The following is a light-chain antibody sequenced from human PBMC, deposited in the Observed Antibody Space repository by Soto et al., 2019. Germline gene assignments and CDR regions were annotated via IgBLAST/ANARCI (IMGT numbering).Light chain of an antibody. V-gene: IGKV3-11*01. Sequence: EIVLTQSPATLSLSPGERATLSCWASQSVSNYFVWYQQKPGQAPRLLIYDASKRATGIPDRFSGGGSGTDFTLTISRLEPEDFAVYYCQQFSSYPLTFGGGTKVDIK. CDR2: DAS. CDR3: QQFSSYPLT. CDR1: QSVSNY. J-gene: IGKJ4*01.